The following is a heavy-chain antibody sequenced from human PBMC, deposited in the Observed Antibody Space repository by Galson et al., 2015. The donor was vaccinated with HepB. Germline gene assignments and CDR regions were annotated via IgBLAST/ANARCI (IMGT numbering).Heavy chain of an antibody. J-gene: IGHJ4*02. Sequence: SLRLSCAASGFAFSSYAMSWVRQAPGKGLEWVSAISGSGGSTYYADSVKGRFTISRDNSKNTLYLQMNSLRAEDTAVYYCAKDYDFWSGYYTLDYWGQGTLVTVSS. CDR3: AKDYDFWSGYYTLDY. CDR2: ISGSGGST. CDR1: GFAFSSYA. D-gene: IGHD3-3*01. V-gene: IGHV3-23*01.